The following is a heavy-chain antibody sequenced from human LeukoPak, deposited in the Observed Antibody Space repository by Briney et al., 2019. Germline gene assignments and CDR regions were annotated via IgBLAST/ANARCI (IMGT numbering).Heavy chain of an antibody. CDR2: INKSGNA. CDR3: ARRNGRYGSGSYKAHDY. J-gene: IGHJ4*02. V-gene: IGHV4-38-2*02. CDR1: GYSIRTDYY. Sequence: KPSETLSLTCTVSGYSIRTDYYWGWIRQPPGKGPQWIGTINKSGNAYYNPSLRSRVTISVDTSKNQFSLKLSSVTAADTAVYYCARRNGRYGSGSYKAHDYWGQGTLVTVSS. D-gene: IGHD3-10*01.